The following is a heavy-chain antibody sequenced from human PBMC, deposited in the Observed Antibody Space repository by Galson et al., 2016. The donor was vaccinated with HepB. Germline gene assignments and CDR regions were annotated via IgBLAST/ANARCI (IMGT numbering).Heavy chain of an antibody. CDR2: IYSDGNT. CDR1: GLTVSSNH. Sequence: SLRLSCAASGLTVSSNHMSWFRQAPGKGLEWVANIYSDGNTKYADSVKGRFTISRDNSKNTVYLQMNSLRVEDTAVYYCAMSVLNHGVGCMDVWGQGTTVIVSS. CDR3: AMSVLNHGVGCMDV. J-gene: IGHJ6*02. V-gene: IGHV3-53*01. D-gene: IGHD4-17*01.